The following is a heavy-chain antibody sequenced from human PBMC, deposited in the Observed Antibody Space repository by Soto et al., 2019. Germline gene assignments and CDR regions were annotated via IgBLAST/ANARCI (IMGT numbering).Heavy chain of an antibody. Sequence: QVQLVQSGAEVKKPGASVKVSCKASGYTFTNYAMHWVRQAPGQRLEWMGWINTGKGNTKYSQKFQGRVTITRDTSASTAYMELSSLRSEDTATYYCARAGDDCSAANCYVIDYWGQGTLVTVSS. J-gene: IGHJ4*02. V-gene: IGHV1-3*04. CDR3: ARAGDDCSAANCYVIDY. CDR2: INTGKGNT. CDR1: GYTFTNYA. D-gene: IGHD2-2*01.